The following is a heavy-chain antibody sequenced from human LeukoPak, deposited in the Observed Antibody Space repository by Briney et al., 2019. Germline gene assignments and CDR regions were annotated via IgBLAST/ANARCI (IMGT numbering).Heavy chain of an antibody. J-gene: IGHJ3*02. D-gene: IGHD4-17*01. CDR3: VRPNGDYARGGLEI. CDR2: IWYDGNSQ. CDR1: GFTVSSNY. V-gene: IGHV3-33*08. Sequence: PGGSLRLSCAASGFTVSSNYMSWVRQAPGKGLDWVAVIWYDGNSQYYADSVKGRFTISRDNSKNTVYLQMNSLTAEDTAIYYCVRPNGDYARGGLEIWGQGTVVTVSS.